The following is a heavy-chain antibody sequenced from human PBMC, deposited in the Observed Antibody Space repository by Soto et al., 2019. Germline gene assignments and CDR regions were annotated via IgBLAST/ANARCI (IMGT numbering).Heavy chain of an antibody. CDR1: GYTFTDYY. D-gene: IGHD3-10*01. CDR2: INPNSGGT. Sequence: ASVKVSCKACGYTFTDYYMHWVRQAHGQGLEWMGWINPNSGGTSYAQRFQGRVTMTRDTSISTAYMELSRLRSDDTAMYYCTRDLYKLYYSGSGNSIDYWGQGSLVTVAS. CDR3: TRDLYKLYYSGSGNSIDY. V-gene: IGHV1-2*02. J-gene: IGHJ4*02.